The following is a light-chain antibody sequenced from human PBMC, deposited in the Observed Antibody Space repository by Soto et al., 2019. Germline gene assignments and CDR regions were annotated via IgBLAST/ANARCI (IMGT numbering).Light chain of an antibody. CDR1: QDISSS. V-gene: IGKV1-9*01. Sequence: IHLTHSPNSLSASVGARVTITCLASQDISSSLAWYQQKPGKAPKLLIYAASTLQSGVPSRFSGSGSGTEFSLTISSLQPEDFTTYFCLQHTSYQWSFGQGA. J-gene: IGKJ1*01. CDR2: AAS. CDR3: LQHTSYQWS.